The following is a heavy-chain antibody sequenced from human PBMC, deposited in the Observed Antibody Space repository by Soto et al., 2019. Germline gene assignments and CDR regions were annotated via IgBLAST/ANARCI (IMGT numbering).Heavy chain of an antibody. V-gene: IGHV4-39*01. D-gene: IGHD6-19*01. J-gene: IGHJ4*02. CDR3: ARRTVNIRTFYSGLKTHCFDY. CDR2: IYYSGST. Sequence: SETLSLTCAVSGDSLSSSDYYWGWIRQPPGKGLECIGSIYYSGSTYYNPPLQSRVAISVDTSKNQFSLKLKSVTAADTAIYYCARRTVNIRTFYSGLKTHCFDYWGQGAPVTVSS. CDR1: GDSLSSSDYY.